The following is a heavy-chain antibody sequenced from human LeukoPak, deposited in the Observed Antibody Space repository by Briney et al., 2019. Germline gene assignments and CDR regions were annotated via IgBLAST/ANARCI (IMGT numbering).Heavy chain of an antibody. CDR3: ARPGINYDILTGYYTPYGMDV. Sequence: HGESLRISCKGSGYSFTSYWISWVRQMPGKGLERMGRIDPSDSYTNYSPSFQGHVTISADKSISTAYLQWSSLKASDTAMYYCARPGINYDILTGYYTPYGMDVWGQGTTVTVSS. CDR1: GYSFTSYW. J-gene: IGHJ6*02. CDR2: IDPSDSYT. V-gene: IGHV5-10-1*01. D-gene: IGHD3-9*01.